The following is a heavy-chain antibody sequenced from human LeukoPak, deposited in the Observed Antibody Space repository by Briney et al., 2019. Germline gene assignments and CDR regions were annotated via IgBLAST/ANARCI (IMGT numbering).Heavy chain of an antibody. V-gene: IGHV3-21*01. CDR1: GYTFSSYS. CDR3: ERDSASGEAVSDY. Sequence: GGSLRLSCAASGYTFSSYSMKWVRQAAGKGLEWVSSISSSSSYIYYADAVKGRFTTSRDNAKNSLYLQMNSLRAEDTAGYYCERDSASGEAVSDYWGQGTLVTVSS. J-gene: IGHJ4*02. D-gene: IGHD1-26*01. CDR2: ISSSSSYI.